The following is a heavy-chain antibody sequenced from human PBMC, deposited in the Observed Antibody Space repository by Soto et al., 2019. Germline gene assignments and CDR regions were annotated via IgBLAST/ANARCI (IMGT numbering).Heavy chain of an antibody. J-gene: IGHJ4*02. D-gene: IGHD3-22*01. V-gene: IGHV4-39*01. CDR3: ARADYYDSYSYYFLPSDFDF. Sequence: PSETLSLTCTVSGGSISSDRYFWAWIRQPPGKGLEWIGCMFYSGSTYYNPSLKSRGTISVDMSVDMSKNRFSLKLNSVSAADTAIYFCARADYYDSYSYYFLPSDFDFWGQGTLVTVSS. CDR2: MFYSGST. CDR1: GGSISSDRYF.